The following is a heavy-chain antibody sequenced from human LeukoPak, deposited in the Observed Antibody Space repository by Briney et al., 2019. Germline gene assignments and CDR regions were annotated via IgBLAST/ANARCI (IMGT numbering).Heavy chain of an antibody. D-gene: IGHD6-6*01. J-gene: IGHJ5*02. CDR1: GGSISSGSYY. CDR3: ARGGGKLQLAFTWFDP. CDR2: IYTSGST. Sequence: SQTLSLTCTVSGGSISSGSYYWSWIWQSAGKGLEWIRRIYTSGSTNYNPSLKSRVTISVDTSKNQFSLKLSSVTAADTAVYYCARGGGKLQLAFTWFDPWGQGTLVTVSS. V-gene: IGHV4-61*02.